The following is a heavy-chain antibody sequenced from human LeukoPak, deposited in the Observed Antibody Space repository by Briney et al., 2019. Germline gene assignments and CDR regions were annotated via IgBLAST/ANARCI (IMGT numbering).Heavy chain of an antibody. J-gene: IGHJ5*02. CDR3: AKGPYSSSPNWFDP. CDR1: GFTVSSNY. V-gene: IGHV3-23*01. D-gene: IGHD6-13*01. CDR2: ISGSGGST. Sequence: GGSLRLSCAASGFTVSSNYMSWVRQAPGKGLEWVSAISGSGGSTYYADSVKGRFTISRDNSKNTLYLQMNSLRAEDTAVYYCAKGPYSSSPNWFDPWGQGTLVTVSS.